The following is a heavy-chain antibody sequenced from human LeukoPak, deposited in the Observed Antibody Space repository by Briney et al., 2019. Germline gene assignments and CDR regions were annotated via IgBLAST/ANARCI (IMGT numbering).Heavy chain of an antibody. V-gene: IGHV4-34*01. Sequence: SETLSLTCAVYGGSFSGYYWSWIRQPPGKGLEWIGEINHSGSTNYNPSLKSRVTISVDTSKNQFSLKLSSVTAADTAVYYCASGRIGVAAGTSALDYWGQGTLVTVSS. CDR1: GGSFSGYY. D-gene: IGHD6-13*01. CDR2: INHSGST. J-gene: IGHJ4*02. CDR3: ASGRIGVAAGTSALDY.